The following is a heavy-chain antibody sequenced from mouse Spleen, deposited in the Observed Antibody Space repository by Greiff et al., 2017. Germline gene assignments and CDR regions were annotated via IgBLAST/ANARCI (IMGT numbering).Heavy chain of an antibody. Sequence: QVQLKQPGAELVKPGASVKLSCKASGYTFTSYWMHWVKQRPGRGLEWIGRIDPNSGGTKYNEKFKSKATLTVDKPSSTVYMVLNSLTSEDPAVYYCGRGNYYYAMDYWGQGTSVTVSS. V-gene: IGHV1-62-3*01. CDR1: GYTFTSYW. J-gene: IGHJ4*01. D-gene: IGHD2-1*01. CDR3: GRGNYYYAMDY. CDR2: IDPNSGGT.